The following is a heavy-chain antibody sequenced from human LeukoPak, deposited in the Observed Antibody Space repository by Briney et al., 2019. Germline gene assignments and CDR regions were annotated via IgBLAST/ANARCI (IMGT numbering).Heavy chain of an antibody. CDR2: IYYSGST. CDR1: GGSISSSSYY. CDR3: AREEDYYYYGMDV. Sequence: PSETLSLTCTVSGGSISSSSYYWGWIRQPPGKGLEWIGSIYYSGSTHYNPSLKSRVTISVDTSKNQFSLKLSSVTAADTAVYYCAREEDYYYYGMDVWGQGTTVTVSS. V-gene: IGHV4-39*01. J-gene: IGHJ6*02.